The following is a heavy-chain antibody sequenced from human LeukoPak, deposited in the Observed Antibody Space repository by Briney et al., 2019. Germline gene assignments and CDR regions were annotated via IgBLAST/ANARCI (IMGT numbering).Heavy chain of an antibody. CDR1: GESFSGHY. CDR3: GRGSSSWYQGHYFDN. V-gene: IGHV4-34*01. D-gene: IGHD6-13*01. Sequence: SETLSLTCAVFGESFSGHYWSWIRQPPGKGLEWIGEINHSGSTNYNPSLKSRVTISVDMSKNQFSLRLSSVTAADTAIYYCGRGSSSWYQGHYFDNWGQGTLVTVSS. J-gene: IGHJ4*02. CDR2: INHSGST.